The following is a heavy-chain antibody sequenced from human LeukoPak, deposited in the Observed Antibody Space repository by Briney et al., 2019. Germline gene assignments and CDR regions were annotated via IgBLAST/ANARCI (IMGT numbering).Heavy chain of an antibody. J-gene: IGHJ5*02. CDR1: GGTFSSYA. V-gene: IGHV1-69*13. D-gene: IGHD3-3*01. CDR3: AREDTRITIFGVVIRWFDP. CDR2: IIPIFGTA. Sequence: EASVKVSCKASGGTFSSYAISWVRQAPGQGLEWMGGIIPIFGTANYAQKFQGRVTITADESTSTAYMELSSLRSEDTAVYYRAREDTRITIFGVVIRWFDPWGQGTLVTVSS.